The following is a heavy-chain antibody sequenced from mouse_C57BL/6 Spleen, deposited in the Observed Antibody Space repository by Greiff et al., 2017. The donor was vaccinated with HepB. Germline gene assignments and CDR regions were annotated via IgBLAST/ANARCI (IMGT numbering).Heavy chain of an antibody. D-gene: IGHD1-1*01. Sequence: EVQLQQSGPELVKPGASVKISCKASGYSFTGYYMNWVKQSPEKSLEWIGEINPSTGGTTYNQKFKAKATLTVDKSSSTAYMQLKSLTSEDSAVYYCARREGDYVFDYWGQGTTLTVSS. CDR3: ARREGDYVFDY. V-gene: IGHV1-42*01. CDR1: GYSFTGYY. J-gene: IGHJ2*01. CDR2: INPSTGGT.